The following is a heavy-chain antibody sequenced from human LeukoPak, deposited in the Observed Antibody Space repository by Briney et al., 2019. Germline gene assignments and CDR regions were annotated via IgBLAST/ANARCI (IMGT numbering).Heavy chain of an antibody. CDR3: ARTPTYYYDSSGYYLDNWFDP. D-gene: IGHD3-22*01. J-gene: IGHJ5*02. CDR2: SYPGDSDT. CDR1: GYRFTSYW. Sequence: GESLKISCKGSGYRFTSYWIGWVRQMPGKGLEWMGISYPGDSDTRYSPSFQGQVTISADKSISTAYLQWSSLKASDTAMYYCARTPTYYYDSSGYYLDNWFDPWGQGTLVTVSS. V-gene: IGHV5-51*01.